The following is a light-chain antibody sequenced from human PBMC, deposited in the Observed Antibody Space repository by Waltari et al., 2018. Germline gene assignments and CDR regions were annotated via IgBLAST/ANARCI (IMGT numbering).Light chain of an antibody. CDR1: QSVSSSY. V-gene: IGKV3-20*01. CDR3: QQYGSSTGT. Sequence: EIVLMRFPGTLSLPPGERATLSCRASQSVSSSYLAWYKKKPGQAPRRLISGASSRATGIPDRFSGSGSGTDFTLTISRLEPEDFAVYYCQQYGSSTGTFGQGTKLEIK. CDR2: GAS. J-gene: IGKJ2*01.